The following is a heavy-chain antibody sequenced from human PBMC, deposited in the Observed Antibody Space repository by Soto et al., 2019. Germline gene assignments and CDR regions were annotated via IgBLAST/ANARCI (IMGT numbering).Heavy chain of an antibody. CDR2: ISYDGSNK. V-gene: IGHV3-30*18. D-gene: IGHD3-10*02. CDR3: AKERGSNVRGLIWYDYDY. Sequence: QVQLVESGGGVCQPGRSLRLSCAASGFTFSSYGMHWVRQAPGTGLEWVAVISYDGSNKYYADSVKCRFTISRDNSKNTLYLQMNSLRAVDVAVYYCAKERGSNVRGLIWYDYDYWGQGTLFTVS. J-gene: IGHJ4*02. CDR1: GFTFSSYG.